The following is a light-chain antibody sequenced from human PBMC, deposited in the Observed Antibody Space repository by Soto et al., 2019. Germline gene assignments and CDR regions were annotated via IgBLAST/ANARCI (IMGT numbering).Light chain of an antibody. CDR1: QSVSTN. Sequence: EIVMTQSPATLSVSPGERATLSCRASQSVSTNLVWYQQKRGQTPKVLIYGASIMATGTPARFSGSGSGTEFALNTSSLQSEDFAVYYCQQYYNWPTFGQGTKVEIK. V-gene: IGKV3-15*01. CDR2: GAS. J-gene: IGKJ1*01. CDR3: QQYYNWPT.